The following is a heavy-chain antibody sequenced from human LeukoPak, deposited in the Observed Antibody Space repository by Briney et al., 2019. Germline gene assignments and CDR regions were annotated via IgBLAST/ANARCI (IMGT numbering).Heavy chain of an antibody. D-gene: IGHD3-22*01. Sequence: SGPALVQPTPTLTLTCTFSGFSLSTSGMCVSWIRQPPGKALEWLAHFDWDDDKYYSTSLKTRLTISQDTSNNQVVLTMTNMDPVDTATYYCARISYYDSSGYSPCFDYWGQGTLVTVSS. V-gene: IGHV2-70*01. CDR3: ARISYYDSSGYSPCFDY. CDR2: FDWDDDK. CDR1: GFSLSTSGMC. J-gene: IGHJ4*02.